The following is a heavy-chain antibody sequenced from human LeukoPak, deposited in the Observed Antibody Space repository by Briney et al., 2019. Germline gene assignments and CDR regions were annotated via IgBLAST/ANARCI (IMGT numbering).Heavy chain of an antibody. J-gene: IGHJ4*02. Sequence: ASVRVSCKASGYTFTSYGMSWVRQAPGQGLEWVGCISADSSNKTYVDNVKGRFTMSRDKSTSSFYIEVRSLGSDDTAVYYCARAQSGGRYYYDSSGYYYGPTDLPGGYWGQGTLVTVSS. V-gene: IGHV1-18*01. CDR2: ISADSSNK. D-gene: IGHD3-22*01. CDR1: GYTFTSYG. CDR3: ARAQSGGRYYYDSSGYYYGPTDLPGGY.